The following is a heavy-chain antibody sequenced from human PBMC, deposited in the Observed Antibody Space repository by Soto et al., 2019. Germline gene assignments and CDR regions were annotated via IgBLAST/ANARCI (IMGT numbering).Heavy chain of an antibody. CDR3: AAEGTVTTGMVV. V-gene: IGHV1-58*02. CDR1: GFTFTSSA. D-gene: IGHD4-17*01. CDR2: IVVGSGNT. J-gene: IGHJ6*02. Sequence: QMQLVQSGPEVKKPGTSVKVSCKASGFTFTSSAMAWVRQARGQRLECIGGIVVGSGNTNYAQKFQERVTITRDMSTSTAYMELRSLRSEDTAVYYCAAEGTVTTGMVVCGDGTTVTVSS.